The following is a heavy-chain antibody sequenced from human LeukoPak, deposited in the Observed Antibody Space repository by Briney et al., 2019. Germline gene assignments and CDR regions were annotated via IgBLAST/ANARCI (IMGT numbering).Heavy chain of an antibody. D-gene: IGHD2-21*01. CDR1: GYTFTDYY. V-gene: IGHV1-69-2*01. Sequence: GASVKVSCKTSGYTFTDYYIHWILLAPGKGLEWMGRIDPQDGKTKLAARFQGRLTISADTSTDTSYMDLSSLTSEDTAVYYCTSDRIGARPFDYWGQGTLVTVSS. J-gene: IGHJ4*02. CDR2: IDPQDGKT. CDR3: TSDRIGARPFDY.